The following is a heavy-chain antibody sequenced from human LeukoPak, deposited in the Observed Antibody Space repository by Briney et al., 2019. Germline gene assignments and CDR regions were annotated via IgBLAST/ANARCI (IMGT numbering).Heavy chain of an antibody. J-gene: IGHJ4*02. V-gene: IGHV3-21*01. Sequence: GSLRLSCAAPGFTFRSYSMNWVRQAPGKGLEWVSSISSSSYIYYAESVKGRFTISRDNSKNTLYLQMNSLRAEDTAVYYCTGLLIDYWGQGTLVTVSS. CDR2: ISSSSYI. CDR3: TGLLIDY. CDR1: GFTFRSYS. D-gene: IGHD2-15*01.